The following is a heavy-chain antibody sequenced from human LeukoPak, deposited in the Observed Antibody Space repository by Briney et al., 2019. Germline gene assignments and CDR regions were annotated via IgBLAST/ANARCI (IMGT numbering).Heavy chain of an antibody. D-gene: IGHD3-9*01. Sequence: GGSLRLSCVASGFTFSSYWMYWVRQDPGKGLVWVSGMKGDGSDTTYADSVKGRFTISRDNAKNTVYLQMNSLRAEDTAVYYCAKVTYYDILTGNPGDYWGQGTLVTVSS. CDR1: GFTFSSYW. CDR3: AKVTYYDILTGNPGDY. CDR2: MKGDGSDT. V-gene: IGHV3-74*01. J-gene: IGHJ4*02.